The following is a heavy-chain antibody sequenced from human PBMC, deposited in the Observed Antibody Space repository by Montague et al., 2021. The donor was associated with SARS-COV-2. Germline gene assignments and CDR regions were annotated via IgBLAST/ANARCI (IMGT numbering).Heavy chain of an antibody. J-gene: IGHJ2*01. CDR2: IYYNGST. V-gene: IGHV4-59*01. D-gene: IGHD5-12*01. CDR3: AGDRGRFWHFDL. Sequence: SETLSLTCTVSGGSISSYYWNWIRQSPGKGLEWIGYIYYNGSTKYNPSLKSRVTISVDTSKSQMSLRLNSVTAADTAVYYCAGDRGRFWHFDLWGRGTLVTVSS. CDR1: GGSISSYY.